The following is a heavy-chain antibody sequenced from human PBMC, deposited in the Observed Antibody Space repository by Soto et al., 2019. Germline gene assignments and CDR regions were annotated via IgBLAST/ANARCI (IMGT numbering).Heavy chain of an antibody. V-gene: IGHV3-33*01. CDR3: ARGGSHTSGRSYNWLDP. Sequence: GGSLRLSCEASEFTFSNYGMHWVRQAPGKGLEWVALIWFDGSNQYYADSVKGRFIISRDNSQNTLYLRMSSLRVEDTGVYYCARGGSHTSGRSYNWLDPWGQGTLVT. J-gene: IGHJ5*02. CDR2: IWFDGSNQ. CDR1: EFTFSNYG. D-gene: IGHD6-19*01.